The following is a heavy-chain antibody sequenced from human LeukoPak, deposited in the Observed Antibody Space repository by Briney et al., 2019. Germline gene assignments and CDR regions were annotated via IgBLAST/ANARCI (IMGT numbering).Heavy chain of an antibody. V-gene: IGHV3-21*01. D-gene: IGHD6-13*01. CDR3: ARVQQQQVYYFDY. J-gene: IGHJ4*02. Sequence: GGSLRLSCAASGFTFSSYSMNWVRQAPGKALEWVSSISSSSSYIYYADSVKGRFTISRDNAKNSMYLQMNSLRAEDTAVYYCARVQQQQVYYFDYWGQGTLVTVSS. CDR1: GFTFSSYS. CDR2: ISSSSSYI.